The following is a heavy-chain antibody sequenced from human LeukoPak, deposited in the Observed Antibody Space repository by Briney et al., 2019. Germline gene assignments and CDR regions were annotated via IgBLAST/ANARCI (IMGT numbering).Heavy chain of an antibody. J-gene: IGHJ4*02. Sequence: PSETLSLTCTVSGGSISSSTYYWGWIRQPPGKGLEWIVSIYYGGSTYYNPSLKSRVTISVDKSNNQFSLKLSSVTAADTAVYYCARNKESNSWYPVFDYWGQGTLVTVSS. CDR2: IYYGGST. D-gene: IGHD6-13*01. V-gene: IGHV4-39*07. CDR1: GGSISSSTYY. CDR3: ARNKESNSWYPVFDY.